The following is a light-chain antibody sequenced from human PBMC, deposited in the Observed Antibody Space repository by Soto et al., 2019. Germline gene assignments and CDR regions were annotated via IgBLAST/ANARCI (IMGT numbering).Light chain of an antibody. V-gene: IGLV1-40*01. J-gene: IGLJ1*01. CDR3: QSYDSSLSGFYV. CDR2: GNS. Sequence: QSVLTQPPSVSGAPGQRVTISCTGSSSHIGAGYDVPWYQQLPGTAPKLLIYGNSNRPSGVPDRFSGSKSGTSASLAITGLQAEDGADYYCQSYDSSLSGFYVFGTGTKVTVL. CDR1: SSHIGAGYD.